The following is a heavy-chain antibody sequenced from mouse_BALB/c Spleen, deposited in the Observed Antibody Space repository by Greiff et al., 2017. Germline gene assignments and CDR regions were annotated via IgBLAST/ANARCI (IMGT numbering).Heavy chain of an antibody. CDR3: AREMITTGFDY. V-gene: IGHV1-4*01. Sequence: VKLMESGAELARPGASVKMSCKASGYTFTSYTMHWVKQRPGQGLEWIGYINPSSGYTNYNQKFKDKATLTADKSSSTAYMQLSSLTSEDSAVYYCAREMITTGFDYWGQGTTLTVSS. CDR1: GYTFTSYT. D-gene: IGHD2-4*01. J-gene: IGHJ2*01. CDR2: INPSSGYT.